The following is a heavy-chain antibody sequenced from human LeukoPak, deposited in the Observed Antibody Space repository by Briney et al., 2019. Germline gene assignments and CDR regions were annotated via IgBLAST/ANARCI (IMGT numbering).Heavy chain of an antibody. CDR1: GYAFTSHA. J-gene: IGHJ4*02. CDR2: ISSSSGNT. D-gene: IGHD2-15*01. Sequence: APVKVSCKTSGYAFTSHAITWVRQVPGRGLEWLGWISSSSGNTNYAHNVRGRVTMTTDTSTSTAYMELRSLRSDDTATYYCVRCSGGNCYGTNYFEYWGRGTLVSVSS. CDR3: VRCSGGNCYGTNYFEY. V-gene: IGHV1-18*04.